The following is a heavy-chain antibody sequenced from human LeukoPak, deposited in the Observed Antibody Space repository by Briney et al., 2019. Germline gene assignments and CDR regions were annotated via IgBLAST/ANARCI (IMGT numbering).Heavy chain of an antibody. Sequence: SETLSLTCTVSGGSISSYYWSWIRQPPGKGLEWIGYVYYSGSTNYNPSLKSRATISVDTSKNHFSLKLSSVTAADTAVYYCARAYYDFWSDHLYYFDYWGQGTLVTVSS. D-gene: IGHD3-3*01. CDR2: VYYSGST. CDR3: ARAYYDFWSDHLYYFDY. CDR1: GGSISSYY. V-gene: IGHV4-59*01. J-gene: IGHJ4*02.